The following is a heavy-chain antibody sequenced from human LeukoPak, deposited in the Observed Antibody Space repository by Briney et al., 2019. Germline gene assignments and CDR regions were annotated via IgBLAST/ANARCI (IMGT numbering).Heavy chain of an antibody. D-gene: IGHD2-15*01. Sequence: GESLRLSCAASGFTFSSYSMNWVRQAPGKGLEWVSSISSSSSYIYYADSVKGRFTISRDNAKNSLYLQMNSLRAEDTAVYYCARTGCSGGSCYSGGNAFDIWGQGTMVTVSS. V-gene: IGHV3-21*01. CDR3: ARTGCSGGSCYSGGNAFDI. J-gene: IGHJ3*02. CDR1: GFTFSSYS. CDR2: ISSSSSYI.